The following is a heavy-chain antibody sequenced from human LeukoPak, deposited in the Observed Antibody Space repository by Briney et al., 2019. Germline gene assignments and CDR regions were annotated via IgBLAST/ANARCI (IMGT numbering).Heavy chain of an antibody. D-gene: IGHD3-22*01. V-gene: IGHV3-66*01. CDR3: ARDSSYYYDSSS. CDR1: GFTVSSNY. Sequence: GSLRLSCAASGFTVSSNYMSWVRQAPGKGLEWVSVIYTGGSTYYADSVKGRFTISRDNPKNTLYLQMNSLRAEDTAVYYCARDSSYYYDSSSWGQGTLVTVSS. J-gene: IGHJ5*02. CDR2: IYTGGST.